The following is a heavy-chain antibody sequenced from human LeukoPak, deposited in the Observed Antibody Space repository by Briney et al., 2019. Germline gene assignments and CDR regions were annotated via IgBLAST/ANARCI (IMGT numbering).Heavy chain of an antibody. J-gene: IGHJ5*02. D-gene: IGHD1-26*01. V-gene: IGHV3-33*01. CDR2: IWHDGSIK. CDR3: ARDLRTYSPGSWCDP. Sequence: GGSLRLSCAASRFTFSSYGMHWVRQAPGKGLEWVAVIWHDGSIKYYADSVKGRFTISRDNSKNTLYLQMNSLRAEDTAVYYCARDLRTYSPGSWCDPWGQGTLVSVSS. CDR1: RFTFSSYG.